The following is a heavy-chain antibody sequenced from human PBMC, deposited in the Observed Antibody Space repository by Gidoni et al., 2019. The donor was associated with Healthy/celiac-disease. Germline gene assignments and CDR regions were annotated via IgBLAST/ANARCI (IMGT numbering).Heavy chain of an antibody. CDR2: IKQDGSEK. D-gene: IGHD3-9*01. CDR1: GFPFSSYW. V-gene: IGHV3-7*03. J-gene: IGHJ4*02. CDR3: AREPDWYLPLDYFDY. Sequence: EVQLVESGGCLVQPGGSLRLSCAASGFPFSSYWMSWVRPAPGKGLEWVANIKQDGSEKDYVDSVKGRFTISRDNAKNSLYLQMNSLRAEDTAVYYCAREPDWYLPLDYFDYWGQGTLVTVSS.